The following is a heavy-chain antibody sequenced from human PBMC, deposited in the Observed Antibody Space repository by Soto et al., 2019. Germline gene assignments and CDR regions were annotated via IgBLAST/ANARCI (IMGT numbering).Heavy chain of an antibody. CDR2: IYWHDDK. CDR1: GFSLSTTGVG. V-gene: IGHV2-5*01. Sequence: SGPALVNPTPTLTLTCTFSGFSLSTTGVGVSWIRQPPGKALEWLALIYWHDDKRYSPSLKSRRTITKDTSKNQVVLTMTNMDPVDTATYYCAHRGGATVGLYYFDYWGQGALVSVSS. D-gene: IGHD3-16*01. J-gene: IGHJ4*02. CDR3: AHRGGATVGLYYFDY.